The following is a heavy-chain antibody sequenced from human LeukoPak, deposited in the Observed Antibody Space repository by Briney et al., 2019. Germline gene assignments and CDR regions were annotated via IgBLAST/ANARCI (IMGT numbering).Heavy chain of an antibody. CDR3: AKASTMNSYDDFDY. Sequence: GGSLRLSCAASGFTFSSYAMSWVRQAPGKGLEWVSAISGSGGSTYYADSVKGRFTISRDNSKNKLYLQMNSLRAEDTDVYYCAKASTMNSYDDFDYWGQGTLVTVSS. CDR1: GFTFSSYA. V-gene: IGHV3-23*01. J-gene: IGHJ4*02. CDR2: ISGSGGST. D-gene: IGHD5-18*01.